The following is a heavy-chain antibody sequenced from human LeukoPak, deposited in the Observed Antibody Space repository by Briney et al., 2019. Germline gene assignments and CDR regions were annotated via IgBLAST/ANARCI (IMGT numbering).Heavy chain of an antibody. V-gene: IGHV4-4*02. CDR3: ARGAAARPRWFDP. CDR1: GDSISSSDW. J-gene: IGHJ5*02. CDR2: VYHSGST. D-gene: IGHD6-6*01. Sequence: SGTLSLTCAVSGDSISSSDWWSWVRQPPGKGLEWIGEVYHSGSTNYNPSLKSRVTMSVDTSKNQFSLELSSVTAADTAVYYCARGAAARPRWFDPWGQGTLVTVSS.